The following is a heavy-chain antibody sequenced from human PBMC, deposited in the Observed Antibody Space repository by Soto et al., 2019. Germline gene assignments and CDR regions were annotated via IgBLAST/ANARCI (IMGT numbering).Heavy chain of an antibody. D-gene: IGHD2-21*01. CDR2: ISANSGDT. CDR1: GYTFSSYG. J-gene: IGHJ4*02. CDR3: ARDVRDSCGGPSCIYFDF. Sequence: QVQLVQSGAEVKEPGASVRVSCKASGYTFSSYGLSWVRQAPGQGLEWVAWISANSGDTNSAQKFQGRVTLTTDTSPSTAYMDLRSLTSVDTAIYYCARDVRDSCGGPSCIYFDFWCQGTLVTVSS. V-gene: IGHV1-18*01.